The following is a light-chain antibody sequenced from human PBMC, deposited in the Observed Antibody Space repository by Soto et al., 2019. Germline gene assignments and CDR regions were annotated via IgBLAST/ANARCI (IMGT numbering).Light chain of an antibody. CDR1: QYISTK. CDR2: GAF. Sequence: VLTQSPDSLSLSPGERATLSCRASQYISTKLAWYQQKPGQAPRLLFSGAFNRATDTPDRFSGSGSGTDFTLIISGVEAEDFAMYYCQQYGDSPWTFGQGTKVDSK. V-gene: IGKV3-20*01. J-gene: IGKJ1*01. CDR3: QQYGDSPWT.